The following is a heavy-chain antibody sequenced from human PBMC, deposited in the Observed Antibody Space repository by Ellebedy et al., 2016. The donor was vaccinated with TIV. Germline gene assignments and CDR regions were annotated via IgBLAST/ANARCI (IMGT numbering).Heavy chain of an antibody. CDR1: GYTFTSYD. J-gene: IGHJ4*02. Sequence: ASVKVSCXASGYTFTSYDINWVRQATGQGLEWMGWMNPNSGNTGYAQKFQGRVTMTRNTSISTAYMELSSLRSEDTAVYYCARVRSAMVRGVIPYWGQGTLVTVSS. CDR2: MNPNSGNT. CDR3: ARVRSAMVRGVIPY. D-gene: IGHD3-10*01. V-gene: IGHV1-8*01.